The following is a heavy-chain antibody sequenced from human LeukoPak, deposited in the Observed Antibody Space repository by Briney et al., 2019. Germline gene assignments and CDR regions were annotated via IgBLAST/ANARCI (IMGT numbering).Heavy chain of an antibody. D-gene: IGHD1-14*01. V-gene: IGHV3-66*01. CDR1: GFTVSSNY. CDR3: ARVSRRNQMPAIMDCWFDP. Sequence: PGGSLRLSCAVSGFTVSSNYMSWVRQAPGKGLEWVSFIYSGGSTYYADSVKGRFTISRDNSKNTLYLQMNSLRAEDTAVYYCARVSRRNQMPAIMDCWFDPWGQGTLVTVSS. J-gene: IGHJ5*02. CDR2: IYSGGST.